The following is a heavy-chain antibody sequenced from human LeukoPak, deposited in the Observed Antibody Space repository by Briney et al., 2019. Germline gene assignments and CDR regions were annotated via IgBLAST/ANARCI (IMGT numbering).Heavy chain of an antibody. CDR3: ASEDNTGSSAY. J-gene: IGHJ4*02. D-gene: IGHD3-22*01. CDR1: GFTFSNFW. Sequence: GGSLRLSCAASGFTFSNFWMSWVRQAPGKGLEWVANIKQDGSEKYYVDSVKGRFTISRDNAKNSPYLQMSSLRGDDTALYYCASEDNTGSSAYWGQGTLVTVSS. CDR2: IKQDGSEK. V-gene: IGHV3-7*01.